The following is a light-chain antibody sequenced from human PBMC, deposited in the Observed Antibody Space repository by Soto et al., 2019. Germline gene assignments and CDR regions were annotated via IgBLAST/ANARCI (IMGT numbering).Light chain of an antibody. CDR3: QQYGWSPPIT. J-gene: IGKJ5*01. CDR2: HAS. V-gene: IGKV3-20*01. CDR1: QSVGNNY. Sequence: DIVLTQSPGTLSLSPGKRATLSCWASQSVGNNYLAWYQQKPGQAPRLLIYHASSRATGIPDRFSGSGSGTDFTLTISRLEPEEFAVYYCQQYGWSPPITFGQGTRLEIK.